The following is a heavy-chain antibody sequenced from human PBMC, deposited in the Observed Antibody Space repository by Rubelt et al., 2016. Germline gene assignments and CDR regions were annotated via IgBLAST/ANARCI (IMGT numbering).Heavy chain of an antibody. J-gene: IGHJ4*02. D-gene: IGHD1-26*01. Sequence: AASGFTFSSYSMNWVRQAPGRGLEWVSYISTSSSAIYYADSVKGRFTISRDNAKNSLYLQMNSLRAEDTAVYYCAKEKSGSYPYYFDYWGQGTLVTVSS. CDR3: AKEKSGSYPYYFDY. V-gene: IGHV3-48*04. CDR2: ISTSSSAI. CDR1: GFTFSSYS.